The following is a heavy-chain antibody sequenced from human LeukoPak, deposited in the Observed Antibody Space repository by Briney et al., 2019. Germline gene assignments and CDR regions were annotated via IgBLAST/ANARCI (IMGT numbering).Heavy chain of an antibody. Sequence: GGSLRLSCAASGFSFSICAMSWVRQAPGKGLEWVSGISGSGDTTDYAASVKGRFTISRDNSKNTLYLQINSLRAEDTAVYYCARPPSDNLLTGSLYYFDNWGQGTLVTVSS. CDR2: ISGSGDTT. D-gene: IGHD3-9*01. V-gene: IGHV3-23*01. CDR3: ARPPSDNLLTGSLYYFDN. J-gene: IGHJ4*01. CDR1: GFSFSICA.